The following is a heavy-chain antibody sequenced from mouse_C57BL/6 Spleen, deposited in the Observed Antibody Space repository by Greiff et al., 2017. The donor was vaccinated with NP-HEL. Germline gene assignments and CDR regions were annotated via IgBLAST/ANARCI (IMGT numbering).Heavy chain of an antibody. CDR3: ARRGRYYDYDRGYFDV. CDR2: IDPSDSYT. D-gene: IGHD2-4*01. Sequence: QVQLQQSGAELVMPGASVKLSCMASGYTFTSYWMHWVKQRPGQGLEWIGEIDPSDSYTNYNQKFKGKSTLTVDSSSSTAYMQLSSLTSEDSAVYYGARRGRYYDYDRGYFDVWGTGTTVTVSS. CDR1: GYTFTSYW. J-gene: IGHJ1*03. V-gene: IGHV1-69*01.